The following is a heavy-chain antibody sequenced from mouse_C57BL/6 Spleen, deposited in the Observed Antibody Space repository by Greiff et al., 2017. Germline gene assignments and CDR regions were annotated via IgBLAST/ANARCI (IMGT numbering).Heavy chain of an antibody. Sequence: QVQLKESGAELVRPGASVTLSCKASGYTFTDYEMHWVKQTPVHGLEWIGAIDPETGGTAYNQKFKGKAILTADKSSSTAYMELRSLTSEDSAVYYCTRGGLGHYWGQGTTLTVSS. D-gene: IGHD4-1*01. CDR2: IDPETGGT. V-gene: IGHV1-15*01. CDR3: TRGGLGHY. J-gene: IGHJ2*01. CDR1: GYTFTDYE.